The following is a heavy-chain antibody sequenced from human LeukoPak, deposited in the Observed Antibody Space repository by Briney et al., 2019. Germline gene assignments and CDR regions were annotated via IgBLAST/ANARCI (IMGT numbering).Heavy chain of an antibody. J-gene: IGHJ5*01. CDR2: IYNTGGT. CDR3: ARVFVDSIYSYGGNNWFDP. D-gene: IGHD5-18*01. Sequence: SETLSLTCTISGASVGSGAFYWTWIRQQPGKGLEWIGYIYNTGGTNYNPSLKSRVTISVDTSKNQISLKLSSVTAADTSLYHGARVFVDSIYSYGGNNWFDPWGQGTLVTVFS. CDR1: GASVGSGAFY. V-gene: IGHV4-31*03.